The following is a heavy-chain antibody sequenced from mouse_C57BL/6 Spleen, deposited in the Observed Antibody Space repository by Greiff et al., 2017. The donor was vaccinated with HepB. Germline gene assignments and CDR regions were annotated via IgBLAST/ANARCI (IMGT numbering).Heavy chain of an antibody. CDR3: ERNCPDKVFAY. CDR1: GYTFTSYW. CDR2: IDPSDSET. J-gene: IGHJ3*01. V-gene: IGHV1-52*01. Sequence: QVQLQQPGAELVRPGSSVKLSCKASGYTFTSYWMHWVKQRPIQGLEWIGNIDPSDSETHYNQKFKDKATLTVDKSSSTAYMQLSSLTSEDSAVYYCERNCPDKVFAYWGQGTLVTVSA.